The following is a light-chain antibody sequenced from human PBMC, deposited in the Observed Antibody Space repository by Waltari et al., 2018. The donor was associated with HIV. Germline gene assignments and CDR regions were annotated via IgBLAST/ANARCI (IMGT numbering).Light chain of an antibody. CDR3: QQYNILPIT. Sequence: DIQMTQSPSSLSASVGDRVTITCQASHDISNYLNWYQHKPGKAPKLLIYDTSNLEAGVPSRFRGSGSGTDFTFTISSLQPEDFATYYCQQYNILPITFGQGTRLEIK. J-gene: IGKJ5*01. CDR1: HDISNY. V-gene: IGKV1-33*01. CDR2: DTS.